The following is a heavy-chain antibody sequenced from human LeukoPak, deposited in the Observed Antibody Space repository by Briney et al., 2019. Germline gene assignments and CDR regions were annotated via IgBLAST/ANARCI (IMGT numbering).Heavy chain of an antibody. CDR3: AKGGHYSFFDY. CDR2: ISGSGDST. V-gene: IGHV3-23*01. D-gene: IGHD4-11*01. J-gene: IGHJ4*02. CDR1: GFTFSSYA. Sequence: GGSLRLSCAASGFTFSSYAMSWVRQAPGKGLEWVSAISGSGDSTYYGDSVKGQFTISRDNSKNTHYLQMSSLRAEDTGIYYCAKGGHYSFFDYWGQGTLVTVSS.